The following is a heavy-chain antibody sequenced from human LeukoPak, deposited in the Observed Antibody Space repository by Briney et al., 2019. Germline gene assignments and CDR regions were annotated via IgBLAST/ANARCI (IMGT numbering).Heavy chain of an antibody. J-gene: IGHJ4*02. V-gene: IGHV1-46*01. D-gene: IGHD1-26*01. CDR2: INPSGGST. Sequence: ASVKVSCKASGYTLTSYYMHWVRQAPGQGLEWMGIINPSGGSTSYAQKFQGRVTMTRDMSTSTVYMELSSLRSEDTAVYYCARSIVGADIGYWGQGTLVTVSS. CDR1: GYTLTSYY. CDR3: ARSIVGADIGY.